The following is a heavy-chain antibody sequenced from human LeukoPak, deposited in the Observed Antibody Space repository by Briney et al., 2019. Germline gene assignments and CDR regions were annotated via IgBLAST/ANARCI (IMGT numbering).Heavy chain of an antibody. CDR2: NSAYNGNT. Sequence: VSVKVSCKASGYTFTNYGFNWVRQAPGQGLEWMGNSAYNGNTNYAQKFQDRVTMTTDTSTSTAYMGLRSLRSDDTAVYYCARYNSMFRGVTTSDYWGQGTLVTVSS. V-gene: IGHV1-18*01. CDR3: ARYNSMFRGVTTSDY. CDR1: GYTFTNYG. J-gene: IGHJ4*02. D-gene: IGHD3-10*01.